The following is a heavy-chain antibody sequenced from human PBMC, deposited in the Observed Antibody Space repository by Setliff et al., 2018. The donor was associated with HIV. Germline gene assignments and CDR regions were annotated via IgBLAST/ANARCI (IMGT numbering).Heavy chain of an antibody. V-gene: IGHV4-31*03. J-gene: IGHJ6*04. CDR3: VRERRRSPLSYGLDV. CDR2: IYYNGRT. CDR1: GGSISSGGYY. Sequence: PSETLSLTCTASGGSISSGGYYWNWIRQYPVKGLEWIGHIYYNGRTLFNPALGTRLNMSVDTSENQFSLHLNYVTAADTAVYYCVRERRRSPLSYGLDVWGKGTTGTVSS.